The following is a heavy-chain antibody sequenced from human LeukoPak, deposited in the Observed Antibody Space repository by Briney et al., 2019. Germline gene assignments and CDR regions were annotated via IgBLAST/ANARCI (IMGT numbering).Heavy chain of an antibody. J-gene: IGHJ4*02. D-gene: IGHD3-16*01. V-gene: IGHV1-18*04. CDR2: ISAYNGNT. CDR1: GYTFTGYY. CDR3: ARVWGAGLFDY. Sequence: ASVKVSCKASGYTFTGYYMHWVRQAPGQGLEWMGWISAYNGNTNYAQNLQGRVTMTTDTSTSTAYMELRSLRSDDTAVYYCARVWGAGLFDYWGQGTLVTVSS.